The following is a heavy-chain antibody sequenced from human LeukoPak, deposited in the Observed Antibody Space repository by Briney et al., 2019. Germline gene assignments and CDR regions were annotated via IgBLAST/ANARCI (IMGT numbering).Heavy chain of an antibody. CDR3: ARPKYYYGSGTDGAFDV. CDR2: IYVSGTT. D-gene: IGHD3-10*01. V-gene: IGHV4-39*01. Sequence: PSETLSLTCTVSGGSISSSSYFWRWLRQPPGKGLEFIGSIYVSGTTYYTQSLKSPVAISVDTSQNQLSLNLTSVTAADTAVYYCARPKYYYGSGTDGAFDVWGQGTMVTVSS. J-gene: IGHJ3*01. CDR1: GGSISSSSYF.